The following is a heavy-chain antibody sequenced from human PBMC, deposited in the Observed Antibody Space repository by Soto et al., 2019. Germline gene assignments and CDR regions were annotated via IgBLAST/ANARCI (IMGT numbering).Heavy chain of an antibody. V-gene: IGHV4-31*03. CDR3: ARARSLFGVVVELDY. J-gene: IGHJ4*02. CDR2: IYYSGST. CDR1: GGSISSGGYY. Sequence: SETLSLTCTVSGGSISSGGYYWSWIRQHPGKGLEWIGYIYYSGSTYYNPSLKSRVTISVDTSKNQFSLKLSSVTAADTAVYYCARARSLFGVVVELDYWGQGTLVTVSS. D-gene: IGHD3-3*01.